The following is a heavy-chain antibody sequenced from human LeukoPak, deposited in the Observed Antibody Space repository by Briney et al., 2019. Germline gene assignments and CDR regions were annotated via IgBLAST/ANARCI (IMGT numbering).Heavy chain of an antibody. J-gene: IGHJ5*02. V-gene: IGHV1-69*13. CDR1: GYTFTSYA. Sequence: SVKVSCEASGYTFTSYAMNWVRQAPGQGLEWMGGIIPIFGTANYAQKFQGRVTITADESTSTAYMELSSLRSEDTAVYYCARDNSYCSGGSCYSILKWFDPWGQGTLVTVSS. D-gene: IGHD2-15*01. CDR3: ARDNSYCSGGSCYSILKWFDP. CDR2: IIPIFGTA.